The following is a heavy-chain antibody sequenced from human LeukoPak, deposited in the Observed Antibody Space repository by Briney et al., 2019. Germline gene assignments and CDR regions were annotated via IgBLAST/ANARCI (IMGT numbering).Heavy chain of an antibody. CDR1: GFTFSNAW. J-gene: IGHJ3*02. CDR3: TTAINTMIVVVTPNDAFDI. V-gene: IGHV3-15*01. CDR2: IKSKTDGGTT. D-gene: IGHD3-22*01. Sequence: GGSLRLSCAASGFTFSNAWMSWVRQAPGKGLEWVGRIKSKTDGGTTDYAAPVKGRSTISRDDSKNTLYLQMNSLKTEDTAVYYCTTAINTMIVVVTPNDAFDIWGQGTMVTVSS.